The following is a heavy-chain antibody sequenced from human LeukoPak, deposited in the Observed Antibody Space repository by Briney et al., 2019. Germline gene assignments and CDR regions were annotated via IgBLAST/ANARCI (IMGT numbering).Heavy chain of an antibody. CDR2: INTDGSTT. Sequence: GGSLRLSCATSGFTFSGYWMHWVRQAPGKGLVWVSRINTDGSTTSYADSVKGRFSISRDNGKNTLYLQMNSLRDEDTAVYYCVRDGPLYRDLDYWSQGTLVTVSS. D-gene: IGHD4-11*01. V-gene: IGHV3-74*01. CDR1: GFTFSGYW. J-gene: IGHJ4*02. CDR3: VRDGPLYRDLDY.